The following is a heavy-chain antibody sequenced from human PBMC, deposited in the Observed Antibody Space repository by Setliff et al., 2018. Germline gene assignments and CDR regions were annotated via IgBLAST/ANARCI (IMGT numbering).Heavy chain of an antibody. CDR2: FDPEDGET. V-gene: IGHV1-24*01. CDR3: AFNSGWYGYYFDY. D-gene: IGHD6-19*01. Sequence: GASVKVSCKVSGYTLTELSMHWVRQAPGKGLEWMGGFDPEDGETIYAQKFQGRVTMTEDTSTDTAYMELSSLRSEGTAVYYCAFNSGWYGYYFDYWGQGTLVTVSS. J-gene: IGHJ4*02. CDR1: GYTLTELS.